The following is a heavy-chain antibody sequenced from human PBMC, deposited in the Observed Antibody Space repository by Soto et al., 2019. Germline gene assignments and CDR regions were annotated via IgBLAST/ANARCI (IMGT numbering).Heavy chain of an antibody. D-gene: IGHD2-21*01. Sequence: GGSLRLSCAASGFTFSSYSMHWVRQAPGKGLEWVAAMSYDGNSKYFADSVKGRFTISRDNSKNTLSLQMNSLGAEDSAVYYCARGRTVRDHDDFDLWGQGTLVTVSS. CDR3: ARGRTVRDHDDFDL. J-gene: IGHJ4*02. V-gene: IGHV3-30-3*01. CDR2: MSYDGNSK. CDR1: GFTFSSYS.